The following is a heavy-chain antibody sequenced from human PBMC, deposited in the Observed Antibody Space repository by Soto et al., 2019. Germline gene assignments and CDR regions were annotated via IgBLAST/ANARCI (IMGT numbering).Heavy chain of an antibody. CDR1: GGSISSGGYY. Sequence: PSETLSLTCTVSGGSISSGGYYWSWIRHHPGKGLEWIGYIYYSGSTYYNPSLKSRVTISVDTSKNQFSLKLSSVTAADTAVYYCARDYGGNSGWFDPWGQGTLVTVS. CDR2: IYYSGST. CDR3: ARDYGGNSGWFDP. D-gene: IGHD4-17*01. J-gene: IGHJ5*02. V-gene: IGHV4-31*03.